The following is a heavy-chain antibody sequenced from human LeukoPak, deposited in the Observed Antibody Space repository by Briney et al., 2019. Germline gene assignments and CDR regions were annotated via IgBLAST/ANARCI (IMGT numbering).Heavy chain of an antibody. CDR3: ARDHGSGSYYSNFDY. J-gene: IGHJ4*02. CDR2: IIPIFGTA. V-gene: IGHV1-69*13. Sequence: SVKVSCKASGGTFSSYAISWVRQAPGQGLEWMGGIIPIFGTANYAQKFQGRVTITADESTSTAYMELSSLRSEDTAVYYCARDHGSGSYYSNFDYWGQGTLVTVSS. CDR1: GGTFSSYA. D-gene: IGHD3-10*01.